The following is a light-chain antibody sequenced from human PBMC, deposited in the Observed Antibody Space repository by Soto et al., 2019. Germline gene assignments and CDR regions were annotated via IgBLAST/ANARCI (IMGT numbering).Light chain of an antibody. J-gene: IGKJ1*01. V-gene: IGKV3D-15*01. Sequence: MTQSPATLSVSPGDNATLSCRASQSVSSHVVWYQQKPGQAPRLLISDSSTRAPGIPARFSGSGSGTDFTLTISSLQPEDFATYYCQQSYSTRTFGQGTKVDIK. CDR3: QQSYSTRT. CDR1: QSVSSH. CDR2: DSS.